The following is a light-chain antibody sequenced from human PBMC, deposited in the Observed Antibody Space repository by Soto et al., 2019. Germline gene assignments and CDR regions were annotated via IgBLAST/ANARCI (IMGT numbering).Light chain of an antibody. V-gene: IGKV4-1*01. Sequence: DIVMTQSPDSLAVSLGERATINCKSSQSVLYSSNNKNYLAWYQQKPGQPPKLLIYWASTRESGVPDRFSGSGSGTDFTLTISSLHAEDVAVYYCQQYYSTPVHFGQGTKLEIK. CDR3: QQYYSTPVH. CDR1: QSVLYSSNNKNY. J-gene: IGKJ2*01. CDR2: WAS.